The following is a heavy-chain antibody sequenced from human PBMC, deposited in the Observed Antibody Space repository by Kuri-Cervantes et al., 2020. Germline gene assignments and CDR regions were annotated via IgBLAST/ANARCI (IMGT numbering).Heavy chain of an antibody. D-gene: IGHD3-3*01. Sequence: ASVKVSCKASGYTFTSHGISWVRQAPGQGLEWMGWISTYNGNTKYAQKFQGRVTMTRNTSISTAYMELSSLTSEDTAVYFCARGAVLDFWSGHYVNWFDPWGQGTLVTVSS. V-gene: IGHV1-18*01. J-gene: IGHJ5*02. CDR2: ISTYNGNT. CDR1: GYTFTSHG. CDR3: ARGAVLDFWSGHYVNWFDP.